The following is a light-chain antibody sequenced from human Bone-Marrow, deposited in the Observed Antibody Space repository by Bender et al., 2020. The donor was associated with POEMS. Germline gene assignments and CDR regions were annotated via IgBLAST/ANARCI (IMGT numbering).Light chain of an antibody. CDR3: QAWDSSTVV. V-gene: IGLV3-1*01. J-gene: IGLJ3*02. CDR2: EDT. CDR1: KLGGKY. Sequence: SYELTQPPSVSVSPGQTASITCSGDKLGGKYASWYQQKPGQSPVLVIYEDTKRPSRIPERFSGSNSGNTATLTISGTQAMDEADYYCQAWDSSTVVFGGGTKLTVL.